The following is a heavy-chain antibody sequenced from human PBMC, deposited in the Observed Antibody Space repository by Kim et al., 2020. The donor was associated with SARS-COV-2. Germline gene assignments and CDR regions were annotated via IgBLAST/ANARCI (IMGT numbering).Heavy chain of an antibody. V-gene: IGHV4-39*01. J-gene: IGHJ3*02. CDR2: IYYSGST. D-gene: IGHD3-10*01. Sequence: SETLSLTCTVSGGSISSSSYYWGWIRQPPGKGLEWIGSIYYSGSTYYNPSLKSRVTISVDTSKNQFSLKLSSVTAADTAVYYCARSGSDSPIHAFDIWG. CDR1: GGSISSSSYY. CDR3: ARSGSDSPIHAFDI.